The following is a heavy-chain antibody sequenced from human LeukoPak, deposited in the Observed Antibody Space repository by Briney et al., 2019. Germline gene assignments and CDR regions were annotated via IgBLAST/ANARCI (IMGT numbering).Heavy chain of an antibody. J-gene: IGHJ4*02. D-gene: IGHD1-1*01. CDR3: ARDQGNNWNDRRFDYFDY. Sequence: PGGSLRLSCAASGFTFSDYYMSWIRQAPGKGLEWVSYISSSGSTIYYADSVKGRFTISRDNAKNSLYLQMNSLRAEDTAVYYCARDQGNNWNDRRFDYFDYWGQGTLVTVSS. V-gene: IGHV3-11*04. CDR2: ISSSGSTI. CDR1: GFTFSDYY.